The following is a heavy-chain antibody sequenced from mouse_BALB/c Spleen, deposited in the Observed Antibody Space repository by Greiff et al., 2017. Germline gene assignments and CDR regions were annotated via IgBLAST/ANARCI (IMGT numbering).Heavy chain of an antibody. CDR1: GFSLTDYG. D-gene: IGHD2-1*01. V-gene: IGHV2-9*02. CDR3: AREEGNYGGVFDY. Sequence: QVQLKESGPGLVAPSQSLSITCTVSGFSLTDYGVSWIRQPPGKGLEWLGVIWAGGSTNYNSALMSRLSISKDNSKSQVFLKMNSLQTDDTAMYYCAREEGNYGGVFDYWGQGTTLTVSS. J-gene: IGHJ2*01. CDR2: IWAGGST.